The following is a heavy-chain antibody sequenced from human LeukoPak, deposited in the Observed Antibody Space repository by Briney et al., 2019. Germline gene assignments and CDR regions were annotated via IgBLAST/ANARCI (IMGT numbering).Heavy chain of an antibody. CDR2: INPNSGGI. D-gene: IGHD3/OR15-3a*01. V-gene: IGHV1-2*02. CDR1: GYTLTDYY. Sequence: GASVKVSCKASGYTLTDYYLHWVRQAPGQGLEWMGWINPNSGGIKYAQKFQGRVTMTRDTSISTAYMELSRLSSDDTAVYYCARCPDLYDFSLDYWGQGTLVTVSS. CDR3: ARCPDLYDFSLDY. J-gene: IGHJ4*02.